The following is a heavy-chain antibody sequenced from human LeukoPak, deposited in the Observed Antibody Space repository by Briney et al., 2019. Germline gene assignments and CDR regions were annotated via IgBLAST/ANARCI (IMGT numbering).Heavy chain of an antibody. Sequence: GGSLRLSCAASGFTFSSYAMHWVRQAPGKGLEWGAVISYDGSNKYYADSVKGRFTISRDNSKNTLYLQMNSLRAEDTAVYYCARSLSSRFSGPRRPYYFDYWGQGTLVTVSS. CDR3: ARSLSSRFSGPRRPYYFDY. D-gene: IGHD3-16*02. V-gene: IGHV3-30*04. CDR1: GFTFSSYA. J-gene: IGHJ4*02. CDR2: ISYDGSNK.